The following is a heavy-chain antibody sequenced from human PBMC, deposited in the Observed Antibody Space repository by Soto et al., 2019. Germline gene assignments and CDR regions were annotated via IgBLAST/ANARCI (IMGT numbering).Heavy chain of an antibody. Sequence: SVKVSCKASGGTFSSYAISWVRQAPGQGLEWMGGIIPIFGTANYAQKFQGRVTITADESTSTAYMELSSLRSEDTAVYYCARVTVVVGYYYYGMDVWGQGTTVTVSS. CDR3: ARVTVVVGYYYYGMDV. D-gene: IGHD2-2*01. CDR2: IIPIFGTA. CDR1: GGTFSSYA. V-gene: IGHV1-69*13. J-gene: IGHJ6*02.